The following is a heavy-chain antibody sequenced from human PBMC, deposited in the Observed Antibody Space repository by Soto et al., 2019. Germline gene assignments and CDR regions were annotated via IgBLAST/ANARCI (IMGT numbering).Heavy chain of an antibody. Sequence: GXSLRLSCAASGFTFSSYAMSWVVPAPGKGLEWVSAISGSGGSTYYADSVKGRFTISRDNSKNTLYLQMNSLRAEETAVYYCAKDSDCSGGSCQDWFDPWGQGTLVTVSS. V-gene: IGHV3-23*01. J-gene: IGHJ5*02. D-gene: IGHD2-15*01. CDR2: ISGSGGST. CDR3: AKDSDCSGGSCQDWFDP. CDR1: GFTFSSYA.